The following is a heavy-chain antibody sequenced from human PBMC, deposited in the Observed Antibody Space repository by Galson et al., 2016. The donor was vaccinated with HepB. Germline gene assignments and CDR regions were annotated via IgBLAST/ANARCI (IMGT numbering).Heavy chain of an antibody. CDR3: AKLGTQYSYGHYTFDY. CDR1: GFTFDDYS. J-gene: IGHJ4*02. D-gene: IGHD5-18*01. V-gene: IGHV3-9*01. Sequence: SLRLSCAASGFTFDDYSMNWVRLAPGKGLEWVSTISWGSGSIGYADSVKGRFTISRDNANNSLYLQMNRLRTEDTAFYYCAKLGTQYSYGHYTFDYWGQGTLVTVSS. CDR2: ISWGSGSI.